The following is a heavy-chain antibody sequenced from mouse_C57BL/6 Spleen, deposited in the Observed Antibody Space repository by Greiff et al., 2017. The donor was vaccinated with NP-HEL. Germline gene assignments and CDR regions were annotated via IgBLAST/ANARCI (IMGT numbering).Heavy chain of an antibody. Sequence: QVQLQQSGPELVKPGASVKISCKASGYAFSSSWMNWVKQRPGQGLEWIGRIYPGDGDTNYNGKFKGKATLTADKSSSTAYMQLSSLTSEDSAVYVCARGSSSYYYAMDYWGQGTSVTVSS. D-gene: IGHD1-1*01. V-gene: IGHV1-82*01. CDR1: GYAFSSSW. CDR3: ARGSSSYYYAMDY. J-gene: IGHJ4*01. CDR2: IYPGDGDT.